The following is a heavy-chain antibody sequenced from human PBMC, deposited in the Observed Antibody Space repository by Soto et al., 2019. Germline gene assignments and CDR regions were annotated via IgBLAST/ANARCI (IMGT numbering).Heavy chain of an antibody. CDR3: ARAGIAAAGNNYYYYYGMDV. CDR1: GGSFSGYY. J-gene: IGHJ6*02. Sequence: SETLSLTCAVYGGSFSGYYWSWIRQPPGKGLEWIGEINHSGSTNYNPSLKSRVTISVDTSKNQFSLKLSSVTAADTAVYYCARAGIAAAGNNYYYYYGMDVWGQGTTVTVS. V-gene: IGHV4-34*01. D-gene: IGHD6-13*01. CDR2: INHSGST.